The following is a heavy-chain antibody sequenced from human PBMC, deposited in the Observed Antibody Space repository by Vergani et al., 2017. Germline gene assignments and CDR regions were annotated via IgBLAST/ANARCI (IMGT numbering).Heavy chain of an antibody. CDR3: ARYQSRLSETYGMDV. D-gene: IGHD2-2*01. Sequence: VHLVESGGGVVQPGRSLRLSCAASGFTFSSYSMNWVRQAPGKGLEWVSYISSSSSTIYYADSVKGRFTISRDNAKNSLYLQMNSLRAEDTAVYYCARYQSRLSETYGMDVWGQGTTVTVSS. V-gene: IGHV3-48*01. CDR2: ISSSSSTI. J-gene: IGHJ6*02. CDR1: GFTFSSYS.